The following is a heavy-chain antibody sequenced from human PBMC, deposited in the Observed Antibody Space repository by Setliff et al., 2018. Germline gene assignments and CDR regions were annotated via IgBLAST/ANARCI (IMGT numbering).Heavy chain of an antibody. V-gene: IGHV1-46*01. CDR1: GYTFTSYY. CDR3: ARPGGFCDSNDCWDGYFDN. D-gene: IGHD4-4*01. J-gene: IGHJ4*02. Sequence: ASVKVSCKASGYTFTSYYMHWVRQAPGQGLEWMGIINPSGGSTSYAQKFQGRVTMTRDTSTSTVYMELSSLRSEDTAVYYCARPGGFCDSNDCWDGYFDNWGQGTPVTVSS. CDR2: INPSGGST.